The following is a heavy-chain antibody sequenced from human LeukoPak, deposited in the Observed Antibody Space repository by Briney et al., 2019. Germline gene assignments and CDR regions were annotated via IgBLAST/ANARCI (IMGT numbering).Heavy chain of an antibody. J-gene: IGHJ4*02. CDR1: GFSFGHYG. V-gene: IGHV3-33*01. Sequence: GRSLRLSCVASGFSFGHYGMHWVRQPPGKGLEWVAVIWDDAADKNHADPVKGRFTISRDNSKNTVYLQMNSLTIEDTGMYYCARSRDRESAYTYSGGDFWGQGTLVIVSS. CDR3: ARSRDRESAYTYSGGDF. D-gene: IGHD2-15*01. CDR2: IWDDAADK.